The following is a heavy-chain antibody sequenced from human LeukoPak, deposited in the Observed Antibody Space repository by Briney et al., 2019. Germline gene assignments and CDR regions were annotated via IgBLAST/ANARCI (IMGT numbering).Heavy chain of an antibody. D-gene: IGHD2-2*01. CDR2: VSGSGGST. J-gene: IGHJ5*02. V-gene: IGHV3-23*01. CDR3: AKSVVPAATHNWFDP. Sequence: GGSLRLSCAASGFTFSSYAMSWVRQAPGKGLEWVSAVSGSGGSTYYADSVKGRFTISRDNSKNTLYLQMNSLRAEDTAVYYCAKSVVPAATHNWFDPWGQGTLVTVSS. CDR1: GFTFSSYA.